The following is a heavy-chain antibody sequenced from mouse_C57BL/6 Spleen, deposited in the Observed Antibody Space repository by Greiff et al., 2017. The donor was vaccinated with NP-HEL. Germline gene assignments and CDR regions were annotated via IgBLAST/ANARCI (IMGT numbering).Heavy chain of an antibody. Sequence: EVKLMESGGGLVQPGGSLKLSCAASGFTFSDYGMAWVRQAPRKGPEWVAFISNLAYSIYYADTVTGRFTISRENAKNTLYLEMSSLRSEDTAMYYCARHRRDYAMDYWGQGTSVTVSS. CDR1: GFTFSDYG. CDR2: ISNLAYSI. V-gene: IGHV5-15*01. CDR3: ARHRRDYAMDY. J-gene: IGHJ4*01.